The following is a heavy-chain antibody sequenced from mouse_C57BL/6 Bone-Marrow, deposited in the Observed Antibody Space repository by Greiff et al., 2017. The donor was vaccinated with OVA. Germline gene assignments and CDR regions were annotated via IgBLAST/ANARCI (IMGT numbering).Heavy chain of an antibody. CDR3: ARGITTVVATDWYFDV. CDR2: IYPGDGDT. CDR1: GYAFSSSW. V-gene: IGHV1-82*01. J-gene: IGHJ1*03. D-gene: IGHD1-1*01. Sequence: VQLVESGPELVKPGASVKISCKASGYAFSSSWMNWVKQRPGKGLEWIGRIYPGDGDTNYNGKFKGKATLTADKSSSTAYMQLSSLTSEDAAVYFCARGITTVVATDWYFDVWGTGTTVTVSS.